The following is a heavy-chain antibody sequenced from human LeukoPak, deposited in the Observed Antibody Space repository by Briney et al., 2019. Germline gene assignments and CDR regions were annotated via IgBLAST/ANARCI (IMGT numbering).Heavy chain of an antibody. CDR3: ARDALDYGDYVSFDY. CDR2: IIPIFGTA. D-gene: IGHD4-17*01. V-gene: IGHV1-69*05. Sequence: ASVKVSCKASGGTFSSYAISWVRQAPGQGLEWMGGIIPIFGTANYAQKFQGRVTITTDESTSTAYMELSSLRSEDTAVYFCARDALDYGDYVSFDYWGQGTLVTVSS. J-gene: IGHJ4*02. CDR1: GGTFSSYA.